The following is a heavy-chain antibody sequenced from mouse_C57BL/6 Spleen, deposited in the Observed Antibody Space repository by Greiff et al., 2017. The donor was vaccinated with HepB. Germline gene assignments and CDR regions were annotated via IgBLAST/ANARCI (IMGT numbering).Heavy chain of an antibody. J-gene: IGHJ4*01. CDR2: ISSGSSTI. V-gene: IGHV5-17*01. CDR1: GFTFSDYG. D-gene: IGHD1-1*01. Sequence: EVKLMESGGGLVKPGGSLKLSCAASGFTFSDYGMHWVRQAPEKGLEWVAYISSGSSTIYYADTVKGRFTISRDNGKNTLFLQMTSLRSEGTARYDWARPYYGRDYAMDYWGQGTSVTVSS. CDR3: ARPYYGRDYAMDY.